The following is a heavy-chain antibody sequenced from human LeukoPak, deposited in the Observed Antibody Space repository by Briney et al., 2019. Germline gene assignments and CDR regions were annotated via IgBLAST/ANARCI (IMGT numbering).Heavy chain of an antibody. Sequence: ETLSLTCAVYGGSFSGYYWSWIRQPPGKGLEWIGEINHSGSTNYNPSLKSRVTISVDTSKNQFSLKLSSVTAADTAVYYCARVYYYDSSGYYWLGAFDIWGQGTMVTVSS. CDR1: GGSFSGYY. CDR2: INHSGST. D-gene: IGHD3-22*01. J-gene: IGHJ3*02. CDR3: ARVYYYDSSGYYWLGAFDI. V-gene: IGHV4-34*01.